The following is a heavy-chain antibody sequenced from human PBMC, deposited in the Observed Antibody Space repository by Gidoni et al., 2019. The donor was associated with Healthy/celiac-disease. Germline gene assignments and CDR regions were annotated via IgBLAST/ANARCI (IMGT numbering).Heavy chain of an antibody. Sequence: EVHLVASAGGLVQLRGSLRLSCAASGFTFSSSWLSWVGQAPGKGLEWVANRKQDGSEKYYVDSVKGRFTIARDNAKNSLYRQMNSLRAEDTAVYYCARDKEIPRGYSYGPRGMDVWGQGTTVTVSS. CDR3: ARDKEIPRGYSYGPRGMDV. D-gene: IGHD5-18*01. V-gene: IGHV3-7*01. CDR2: RKQDGSEK. CDR1: GFTFSSSW. J-gene: IGHJ6*02.